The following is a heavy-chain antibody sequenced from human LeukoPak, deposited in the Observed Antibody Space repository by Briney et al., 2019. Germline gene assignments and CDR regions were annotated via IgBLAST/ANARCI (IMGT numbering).Heavy chain of an antibody. CDR1: GYTFTGYY. D-gene: IGHD3-10*01. CDR2: INPNSGGT. CDR3: ARPRSAGSRDGNWFDP. J-gene: IGHJ5*02. V-gene: IGHV1-2*06. Sequence: ASVKVSCKASGYTFTGYYMHWVRQAPGQGLEWMGRINPNSGGTNYAQKFQGRVTMTRDTSISTAYMELSRLRSDGTAVYYCARPRSAGSRDGNWFDPWGQGTLVTVSS.